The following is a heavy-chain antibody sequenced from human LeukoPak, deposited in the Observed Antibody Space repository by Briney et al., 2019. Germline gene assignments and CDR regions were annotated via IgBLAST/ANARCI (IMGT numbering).Heavy chain of an antibody. Sequence: GGSLRLSCAASGFTFSSYWVCWVRQAPGKGLEWVAIIKQDGSDKYYVDSVEGRFIISRDNAKNSLYLQMNSLRAEDTAGYYCLTSTRSHRFDYWDQGTLVTVSS. CDR1: GFTFSSYW. CDR3: LTSTRSHRFDY. D-gene: IGHD2-15*01. CDR2: IKQDGSDK. V-gene: IGHV3-7*01. J-gene: IGHJ4*02.